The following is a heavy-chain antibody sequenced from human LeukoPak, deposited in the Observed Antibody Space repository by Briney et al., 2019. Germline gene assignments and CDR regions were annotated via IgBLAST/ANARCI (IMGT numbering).Heavy chain of an antibody. CDR1: GYTFTGYY. J-gene: IGHJ4*02. CDR3: ARASSYYDSSAPFDY. V-gene: IGHV1-2*02. CDR2: INPNSGGT. D-gene: IGHD3-22*01. Sequence: ASVKVSCKASGYTFTGYYMHWVRQAPGQGLEWMGWINPNSGGTNYAQKFQGRVTMTRDTSISTAYMELSRLRSDDTAVYYCARASSYYDSSAPFDYWDQGTLVTDSS.